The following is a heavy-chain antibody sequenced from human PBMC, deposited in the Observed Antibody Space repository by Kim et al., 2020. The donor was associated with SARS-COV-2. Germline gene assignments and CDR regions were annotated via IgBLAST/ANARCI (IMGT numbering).Heavy chain of an antibody. Sequence: YNPSLKSRVTISVDTSKNQFSLKLSSVTAADTAVYYCARHELGSEPPFDYWGQGTLVTVSS. V-gene: IGHV4-59*08. CDR3: ARHELGSEPPFDY. J-gene: IGHJ4*02. D-gene: IGHD7-27*01.